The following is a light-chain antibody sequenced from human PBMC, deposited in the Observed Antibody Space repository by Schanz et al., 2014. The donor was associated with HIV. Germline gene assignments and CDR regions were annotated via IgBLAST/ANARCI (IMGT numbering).Light chain of an antibody. V-gene: IGKV1-39*01. CDR1: QSISIS. CDR2: ATS. Sequence: DIQMTQSPSSLSASVGDRVTITCRASQSISISLNWYQQKPWKAPRLLIYATSLLHTGVPSRFSGSGSGTHFTLTITSLQFDDFATYYCQQSYSATPYTFGQGTRLEIK. CDR3: QQSYSATPYT. J-gene: IGKJ2*01.